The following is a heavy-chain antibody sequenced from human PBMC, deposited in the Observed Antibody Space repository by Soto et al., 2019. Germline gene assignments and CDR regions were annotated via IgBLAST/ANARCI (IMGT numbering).Heavy chain of an antibody. CDR3: ATQLPILWFGELLYAGGWFDP. CDR2: FDPEDGET. CDR1: GYTLTELS. V-gene: IGHV1-24*01. D-gene: IGHD3-10*01. Sequence: ASVKVSCKVSGYTLTELSMHWVRQAPGKGLEWMGGFDPEDGETIYAQKFQGRVTMTEDTSTDTAYMELSSLRSEDTAVYYCATQLPILWFGELLYAGGWFDPWGQGTLVTVSS. J-gene: IGHJ5*02.